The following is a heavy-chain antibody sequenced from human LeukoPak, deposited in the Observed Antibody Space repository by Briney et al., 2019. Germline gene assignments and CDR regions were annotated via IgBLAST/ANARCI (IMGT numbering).Heavy chain of an antibody. D-gene: IGHD1-26*01. CDR1: GSTFDDYA. Sequence: PGSCLRPSCAASGSTFDDYAMGWARQDPGNGMGWGSSISWKSSSIDYADTVKGRFTIARYNTKNSLYLQMNSLRAEDMALYYSAKDQGWKLRTPIDYWGQGTLVTVSS. V-gene: IGHV3-9*03. CDR2: ISWKSSSI. J-gene: IGHJ4*02. CDR3: AKDQGWKLRTPIDY.